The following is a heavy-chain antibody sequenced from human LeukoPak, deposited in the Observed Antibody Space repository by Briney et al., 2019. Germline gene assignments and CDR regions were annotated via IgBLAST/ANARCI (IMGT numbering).Heavy chain of an antibody. CDR1: GFTVSSNY. CDR2: ISGSGGST. Sequence: PGGSLRLSCAASGFTVSSNYMSWVRQAPGKGLEWVSAISGSGGSTYYADSVKGRFTISRDNSKNTLYLQMNSLRAEDTAVYYCAKEDPITMIVEYWGQGTLVTVSS. V-gene: IGHV3-23*01. J-gene: IGHJ4*02. CDR3: AKEDPITMIVEY. D-gene: IGHD3-22*01.